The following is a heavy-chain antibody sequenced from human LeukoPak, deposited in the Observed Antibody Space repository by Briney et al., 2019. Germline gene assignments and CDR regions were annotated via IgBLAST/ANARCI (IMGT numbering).Heavy chain of an antibody. Sequence: SVKVSCKASGGTFSSYAISWVRQAPGQGLEWMGGIIPIFGTANYAQEFQGRVTITTDESTSTAYMELSSLRSEDTAVYYCARSSGSGDFDYWGQGTLVTVSS. D-gene: IGHD3-10*01. CDR2: IIPIFGTA. J-gene: IGHJ4*02. CDR1: GGTFSSYA. V-gene: IGHV1-69*05. CDR3: ARSSGSGDFDY.